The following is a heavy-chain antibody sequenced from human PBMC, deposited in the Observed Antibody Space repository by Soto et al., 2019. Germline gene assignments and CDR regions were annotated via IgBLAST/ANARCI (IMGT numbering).Heavy chain of an antibody. CDR1: GFTFSSYG. Sequence: LSLTCAASGFTFSSYGMHWVRQAPGKGLEWVAVISYDGSNKYYADSVKGRFTISRDNSKNTLYLQMNSLRAEDTAVYYCAKDHAYDFWSGYFYYGMDVWGQGTTVTVSS. D-gene: IGHD3-3*01. V-gene: IGHV3-30*18. CDR3: AKDHAYDFWSGYFYYGMDV. J-gene: IGHJ6*02. CDR2: ISYDGSNK.